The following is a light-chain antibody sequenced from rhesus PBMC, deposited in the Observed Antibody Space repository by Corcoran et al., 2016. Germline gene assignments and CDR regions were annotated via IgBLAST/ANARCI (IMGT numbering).Light chain of an antibody. V-gene: IGKV1-22*01. J-gene: IGKJ4*01. CDR3: LQYSSSPLT. CDR2: KAS. CDR1: QSISSW. Sequence: DIQMTQSPSSLSASVGDTVTITCRASQSISSWLDWYQQKPGKAPKLLIYKASSLQMGVPSRFSGSGSGTDFTLTISSLQPEDFATYYCLQYSSSPLTFGGGTKVEIK.